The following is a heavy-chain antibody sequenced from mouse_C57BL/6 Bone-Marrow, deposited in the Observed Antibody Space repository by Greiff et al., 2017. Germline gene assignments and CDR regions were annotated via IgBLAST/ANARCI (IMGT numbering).Heavy chain of an antibody. J-gene: IGHJ3*01. Sequence: VQLQQSGAELVKPGASVKLSCTASGFNIKDYYMHWVKQRTEQGLEWIGRIDPEDGETKYAPKFQGKATITADPSSSTVYLQLSSLTSEDTAVYYGARIPLGFAYWGQGTLVTVSA. CDR3: ARIPLGFAY. CDR1: GFNIKDYY. V-gene: IGHV14-2*01. CDR2: IDPEDGET.